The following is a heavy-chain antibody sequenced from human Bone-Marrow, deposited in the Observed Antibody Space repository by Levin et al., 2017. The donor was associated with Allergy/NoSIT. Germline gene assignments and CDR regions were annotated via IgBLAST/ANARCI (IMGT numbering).Heavy chain of an antibody. J-gene: IGHJ4*02. D-gene: IGHD2-15*01. V-gene: IGHV3-15*07. CDR1: GFTFSNAW. Sequence: GSLRLSCEASGFTFSNAWMYWVRQAPGKGLEWVGRIKSKTAGETRDYAAPVKGRFTISRDDSKNTLYLQMNSLKTEDTAVYYCAAGNGYCSGGSCYYRHPLDYWGQGTLVTVSS. CDR3: AAGNGYCSGGSCYYRHPLDY. CDR2: IKSKTAGETR.